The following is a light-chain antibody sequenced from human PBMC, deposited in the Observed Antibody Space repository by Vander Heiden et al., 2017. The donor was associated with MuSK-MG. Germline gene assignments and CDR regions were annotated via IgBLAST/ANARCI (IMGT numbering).Light chain of an antibody. CDR3: SSYTGGNNWYV. V-gene: IGLV2-8*01. Sequence: QSALTQPPSASGSPGQSVTISCTGTSSDIGGYNYVSWYQQHPGKAPKLMIYEVSKRPSGVPDRFSGSKSGNTASLTVSGLLAEDEADYYCSSYTGGNNWYVFGTGTKVTVL. CDR2: EVS. CDR1: SSDIGGYNY. J-gene: IGLJ1*01.